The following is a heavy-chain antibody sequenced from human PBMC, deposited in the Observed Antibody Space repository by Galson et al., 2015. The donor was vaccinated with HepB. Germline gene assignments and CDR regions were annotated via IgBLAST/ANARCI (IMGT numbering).Heavy chain of an antibody. CDR2: INPSGGST. D-gene: IGHD3-16*01. J-gene: IGHJ6*03. CDR3: AREGGGLGLGLELGYMDV. V-gene: IGHV1-46*01. CDR1: GGTFSSYY. Sequence: SVKVSCKASGGTFSSYYMHWVRQAPGQGLEWMGIINPSGGSTSYAQKFQGRVTMTRDTSTSTVYMELSSLRSEDTAVYYCAREGGGLGLGLELGYMDVWGKGTTVTVSS.